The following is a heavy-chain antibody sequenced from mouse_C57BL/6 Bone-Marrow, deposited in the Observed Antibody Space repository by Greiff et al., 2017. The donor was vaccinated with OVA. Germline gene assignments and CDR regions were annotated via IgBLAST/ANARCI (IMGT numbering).Heavy chain of an antibody. D-gene: IGHD2-3*01. CDR1: GYTFTSYG. J-gene: IGHJ4*01. Sequence: VQLKQSGAELARPGASVKLSCKASGYTFTSYGISWVKQRTGQGLEWIGEIYPRSGNTYYNEKFKGKATLTADKSSSTAYMELRSLTSEDSAVYFCARRGLLSYAMDYWGQGTSVTVSS. V-gene: IGHV1-81*01. CDR2: IYPRSGNT. CDR3: ARRGLLSYAMDY.